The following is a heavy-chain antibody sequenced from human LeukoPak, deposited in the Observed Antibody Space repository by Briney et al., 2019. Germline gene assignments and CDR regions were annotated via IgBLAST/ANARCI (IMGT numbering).Heavy chain of an antibody. D-gene: IGHD3-16*02. CDR3: ARGEMITFGGVIVISTFDI. CDR2: INPTSGGT. CDR1: GYTFTGYY. J-gene: IGHJ3*02. Sequence: ASVKVSCKASGYTFTGYYIQWVRQAPGQGLEWMGYINPTSGGTNYAQEFQGRVTMTRDTSISTAYMELSRLTSDDTAVYYCARGEMITFGGVIVISTFDIWGQGTMVTVS. V-gene: IGHV1-2*02.